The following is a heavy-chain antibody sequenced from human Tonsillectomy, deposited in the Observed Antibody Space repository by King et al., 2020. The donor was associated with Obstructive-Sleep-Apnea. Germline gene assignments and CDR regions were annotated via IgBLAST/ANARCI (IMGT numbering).Heavy chain of an antibody. Sequence: VQLVQSGGGLVQPGGSLRLSCAASGFTFSSYWMSWVRQAPGKGLEWVANIKQDGSEKYYVDSVKGRFTISRDNAKNSLYLQMNSLRAEDTAVYYCARDVVGVAGSHIDYWGQGTLVTVSS. CDR1: GFTFSSYW. J-gene: IGHJ4*02. CDR2: IKQDGSEK. V-gene: IGHV3-7*01. D-gene: IGHD6-19*01. CDR3: ARDVVGVAGSHIDY.